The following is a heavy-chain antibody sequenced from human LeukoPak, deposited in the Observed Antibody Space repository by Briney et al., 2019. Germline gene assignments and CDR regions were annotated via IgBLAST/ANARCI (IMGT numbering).Heavy chain of an antibody. J-gene: IGHJ3*02. CDR3: ARVRMIGDAFDI. D-gene: IGHD3-16*01. CDR2: ISSSSSYI. Sequence: GGSLRLSCEASGFTFSSYSMNWVRQAPGKGLEWVSSISSSSSYIYYADSVKGRFTISRDNAKNSLYLQMNSLRAEDTAVYYCARVRMIGDAFDIWGQGTMVTVSS. V-gene: IGHV3-21*01. CDR1: GFTFSSYS.